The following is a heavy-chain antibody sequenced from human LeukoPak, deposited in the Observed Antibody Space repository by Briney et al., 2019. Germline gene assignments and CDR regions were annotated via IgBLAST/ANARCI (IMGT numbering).Heavy chain of an antibody. CDR2: IKRKTDGETT. CDR3: TTDPRD. J-gene: IGHJ4*02. V-gene: IGHV3-15*01. Sequence: GGSLRLSCAASGFTFTNYWMHWVRQAPGKGLEWVGRIKRKTDGETTDYVAPVKGRFTISRDDSRNTLYLQMSSLKIEDTAVYYCTTDPRDWGQGILVTVSS. CDR1: GFTFTNYW.